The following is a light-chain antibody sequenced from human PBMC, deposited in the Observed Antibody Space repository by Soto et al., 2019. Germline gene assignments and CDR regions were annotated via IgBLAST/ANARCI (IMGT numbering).Light chain of an antibody. CDR3: QQSFDTPFT. V-gene: IGKV1-39*01. Sequence: IQMTQSPASLSASVGDRVTISCRASQSISSFLNWYQQKPGKAPKFLIYATSSVQSDVPSRFSGSGSGTDFTLTINSLQPEDFATYFCQQSFDTPFTLGQGTRLEIK. CDR1: QSISSF. CDR2: ATS. J-gene: IGKJ5*01.